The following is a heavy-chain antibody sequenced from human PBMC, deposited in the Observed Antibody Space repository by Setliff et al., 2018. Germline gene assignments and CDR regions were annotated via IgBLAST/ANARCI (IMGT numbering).Heavy chain of an antibody. D-gene: IGHD4-17*01. CDR3: ARSGDYALKD. CDR2: IYYSGST. V-gene: IGHV4-61*01. CDR1: GGNIRSGRYY. Sequence: PSETLSLTCTFSGGNIRSGRYYWTWIRQPPRKGLEWIGYIYYSGSTKYNLSLKSRVTISVDTSKNQFSLIMTSVTAADTAVYHCARSGDYALKDWGQGTLVTVSS. J-gene: IGHJ4*02.